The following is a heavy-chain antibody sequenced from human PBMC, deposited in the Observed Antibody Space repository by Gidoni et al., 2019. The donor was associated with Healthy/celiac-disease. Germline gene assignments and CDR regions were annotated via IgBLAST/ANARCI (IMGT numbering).Heavy chain of an antibody. CDR1: GFTFSSYG. D-gene: IGHD3-3*01. CDR3: ASTVTIFGVGPINAVAFDI. V-gene: IGHV3-33*01. Sequence: QVQLVESGGGVVQPGRSLRLSCAASGFTFSSYGMHWGRQAPGKGLEWVAVIWYDGSNKYYADSVKGRFTISRDNSKNTLYLQMNSLRAEDTAVYYCASTVTIFGVGPINAVAFDIWGQGTMVTVSS. J-gene: IGHJ3*02. CDR2: IWYDGSNK.